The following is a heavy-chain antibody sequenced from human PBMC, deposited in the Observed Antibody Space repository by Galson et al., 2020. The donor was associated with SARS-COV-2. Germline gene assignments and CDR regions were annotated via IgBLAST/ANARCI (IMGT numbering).Heavy chain of an antibody. CDR2: FDPEDGET. V-gene: IGHV1-24*01. Sequence: ASVKVSCNVSGYTLTELSMHWVRQAPGKGLEWMGGFDPEDGETIYAQKFQGRVTMTEDTSTDTAYMELSSLRSEDTAVYYCASNSPLEPRSSWFDPWGQGTLVTVSS. D-gene: IGHD1-1*01. J-gene: IGHJ5*02. CDR3: ASNSPLEPRSSWFDP. CDR1: GYTLTELS.